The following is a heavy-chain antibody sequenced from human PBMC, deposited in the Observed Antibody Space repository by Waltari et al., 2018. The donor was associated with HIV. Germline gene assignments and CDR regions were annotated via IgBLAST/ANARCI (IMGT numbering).Heavy chain of an antibody. CDR3: ARAGNYDFWSGYYALDY. V-gene: IGHV1-3*01. CDR1: GYTFPSYA. CDR2: INAGNGNT. D-gene: IGHD3-3*01. Sequence: QVQLVQSGAEVKKPGASVKVSCKASGYTFPSYAMHWVRQAPGQRLEWMGWINAGNGNTKYSQKFQGRVTITRDTSASTAYMELSSLRSEDTAVYYCARAGNYDFWSGYYALDYWGQGTLVTVSS. J-gene: IGHJ4*02.